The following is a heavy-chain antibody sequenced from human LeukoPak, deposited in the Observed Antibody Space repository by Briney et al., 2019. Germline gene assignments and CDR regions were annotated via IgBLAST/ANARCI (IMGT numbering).Heavy chain of an antibody. CDR3: ARGARRAAGVGWAAFDI. V-gene: IGHV1-46*03. D-gene: IGHD6-25*01. Sequence: GASVKVSCKASGYTFTSYYMDWVRQAPGQGLEWMGIINPSGGSTSYAQKFQGRVTMTRDTSTSTVYMELSSLRSEDTAVYYCARGARRAAGVGWAAFDIWGQGTMVTVSS. J-gene: IGHJ3*02. CDR1: GYTFTSYY. CDR2: INPSGGST.